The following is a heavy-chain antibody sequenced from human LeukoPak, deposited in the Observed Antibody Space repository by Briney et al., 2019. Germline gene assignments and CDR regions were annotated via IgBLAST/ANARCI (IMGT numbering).Heavy chain of an antibody. CDR3: AKDKGYSGYGLFDY. Sequence: GGSLRLSCAASGFAFSSYGMHWVRQAPGKGLEWVAVIWYDGSNKYYADSVKGRFTISRDNSKNTLYLQMNSLRAEDTAVYYCAKDKGYSGYGLFDYWGQGTLVTVSS. CDR1: GFAFSSYG. V-gene: IGHV3-33*06. J-gene: IGHJ4*02. CDR2: IWYDGSNK. D-gene: IGHD5-12*01.